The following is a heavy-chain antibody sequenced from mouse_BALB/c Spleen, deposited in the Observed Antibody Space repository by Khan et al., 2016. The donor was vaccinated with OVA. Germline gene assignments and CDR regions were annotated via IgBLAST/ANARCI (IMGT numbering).Heavy chain of an antibody. CDR1: GFSLTRYG. CDR3: ARLEDI. J-gene: IGHJ2*01. V-gene: IGHV2-9*02. CDR2: IWAGGSK. D-gene: IGHD1-3*01. Sequence: QVQLKESGPGLVAPSQSLSLTCTVSGFSLTRYGVHWVRQPPGKGLEWLGVIWAGGSKNYNSALMSRLSISKDNYQSQVFFKMNSLQTDYTAIYCCARLEDIWGQGTTLTVTS.